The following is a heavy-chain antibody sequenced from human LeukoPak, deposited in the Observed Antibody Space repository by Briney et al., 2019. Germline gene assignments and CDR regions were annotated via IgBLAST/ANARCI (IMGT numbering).Heavy chain of an antibody. CDR3: ARDAQRGFDYSNSLDY. D-gene: IGHD4-11*01. CDR2: IWSDGSNR. V-gene: IGHV3-33*01. Sequence: PGRSLRLSCAASGFIYSHYGMHWVRQAPGKGLEWVAVIWSDGSNRFYAGSVKGRFTISRDNSQNTLFLQMNSLRAEDTAMYYCARDAQRGFDYSNSLDYWGHGTLVTVSS. CDR1: GFIYSHYG. J-gene: IGHJ4*01.